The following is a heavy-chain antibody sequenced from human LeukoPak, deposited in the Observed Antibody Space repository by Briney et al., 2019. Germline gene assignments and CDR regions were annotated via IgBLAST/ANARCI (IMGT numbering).Heavy chain of an antibody. J-gene: IGHJ4*02. CDR1: GGSISSNNYY. V-gene: IGHV4-39*07. CDR2: IYYSGST. D-gene: IGHD5-18*01. CDR3: ARDHPDTAMVAGDY. Sequence: SETLSLTCTVSGGSISSNNYYWGWIRQPPGKGLEWIGSIYYSGSTYYNPSLKSRVTISVDTSKNQFSLKLSSVTAADTAVYYCARDHPDTAMVAGDYWGQGTLVTVSS.